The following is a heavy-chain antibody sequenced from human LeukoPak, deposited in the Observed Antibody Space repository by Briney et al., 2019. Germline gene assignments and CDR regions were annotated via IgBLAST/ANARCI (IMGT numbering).Heavy chain of an antibody. CDR3: AKGNGYNPNSIDI. V-gene: IGHV3-9*01. J-gene: IGHJ3*02. CDR1: GFTFDDYA. Sequence: PGRSQRLSCAASGFTFDDYAMHWVRQAPGKGLEWVSGISWNSGSIGYADSVKGRFTISRDNAKNSLYLQMNSLRAEDTALYYCAKGNGYNPNSIDIWGQGTMVTVSS. D-gene: IGHD5-24*01. CDR2: ISWNSGSI.